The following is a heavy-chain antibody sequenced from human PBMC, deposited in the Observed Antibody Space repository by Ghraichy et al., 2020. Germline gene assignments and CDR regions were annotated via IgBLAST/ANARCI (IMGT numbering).Heavy chain of an antibody. Sequence: SLNISCTVSGGSISSGSYYWSWIRQPAGKGLEWIGRIYTSGSTNYNPSLKSRVTISVDTSKNQFSLKLSSVTAADTAVYYCAKGYCSGGSCYFFDYWGQGTLVTVSS. CDR1: GGSISSGSYY. CDR2: IYTSGST. V-gene: IGHV4-61*02. J-gene: IGHJ4*02. CDR3: AKGYCSGGSCYFFDY. D-gene: IGHD2-15*01.